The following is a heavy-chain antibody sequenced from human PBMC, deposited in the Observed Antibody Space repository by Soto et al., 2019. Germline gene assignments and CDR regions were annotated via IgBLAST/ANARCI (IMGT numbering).Heavy chain of an antibody. J-gene: IGHJ4*02. V-gene: IGHV4-34*01. CDR1: GGSFSDYY. CDR2: INHSGST. Sequence: QVQLQQWGAGLLKPSETLSLTCAVYGGSFSDYYWSWIRQPPGKGLEWIGEINHSGSTNYNPSLKSRVTISVDTSQNQFSLKLSSVTAADTAVYYCARGDCKGSYWGQGTLVTVSS. D-gene: IGHD2-21*02. CDR3: ARGDCKGSY.